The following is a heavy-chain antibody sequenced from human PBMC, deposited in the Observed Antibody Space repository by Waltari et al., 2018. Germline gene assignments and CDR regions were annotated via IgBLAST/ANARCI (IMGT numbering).Heavy chain of an antibody. Sequence: QVQLQQWGAGLLQSSETLSLTCAVHGGSFSGYYWGWVRQPPGKGLEWIGEINHAGYTNHNRALRSRVTMSADTSKSQFSLKLNSGTAADTAVYYCVRLEDCTGPGGHCYSGDPFALDVWGQGTTVTVSS. D-gene: IGHD2-15*01. CDR2: INHAGYT. CDR3: VRLEDCTGPGGHCYSGDPFALDV. J-gene: IGHJ6*02. CDR1: GGSFSGYY. V-gene: IGHV4-34*02.